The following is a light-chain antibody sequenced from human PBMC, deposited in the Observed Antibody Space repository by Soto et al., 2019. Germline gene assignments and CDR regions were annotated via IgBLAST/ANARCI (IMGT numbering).Light chain of an antibody. CDR3: CSYAGSSTYV. V-gene: IGLV2-23*01. J-gene: IGLJ1*01. CDR1: SSDVGSNNL. Sequence: QSVLTQPASVSGSPGQSITISCTGTSSDVGSNNLVSWYQQHPGKAPKLMIYEGSKRPSGVSNRFSGSKSGNTSSLTISGLQAEYEADYYCCSYAGSSTYVFGTGTKLTVL. CDR2: EGS.